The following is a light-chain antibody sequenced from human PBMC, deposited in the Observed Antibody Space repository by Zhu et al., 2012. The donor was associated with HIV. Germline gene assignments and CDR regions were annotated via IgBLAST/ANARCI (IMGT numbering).Light chain of an antibody. J-gene: IGKJ1*01. CDR3: QHYNNWLGT. V-gene: IGKV3-15*01. Sequence: EIVMTQSPATLSVFPGERATLSCRASEGFGTTLAWYQHKPGQPPRLLIYEVSTRATGIPARFSGSGSGTEFTLTTSSVQSEDCAVYYCQHYNNWLGTFGQGTKVEIK. CDR2: EVS. CDR1: EGFGTT.